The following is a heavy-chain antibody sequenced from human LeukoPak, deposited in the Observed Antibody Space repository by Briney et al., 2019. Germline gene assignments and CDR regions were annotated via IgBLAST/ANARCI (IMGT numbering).Heavy chain of an antibody. V-gene: IGHV1-2*02. CDR3: ARGSYPFDY. CDR1: GYTLTDYY. Sequence: ASVKVSCKASGYTLTDYYIHWVRQAPGQGLEWMGWINPNSGGTDYAQKFQGRVTMTRDTSISTAYLELSRLRSDDTAVYYCARGSYPFDYWGQGTLVTVSS. J-gene: IGHJ4*02. D-gene: IGHD1-26*01. CDR2: INPNSGGT.